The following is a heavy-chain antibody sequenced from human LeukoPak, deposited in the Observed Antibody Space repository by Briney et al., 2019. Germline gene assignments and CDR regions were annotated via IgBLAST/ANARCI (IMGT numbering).Heavy chain of an antibody. V-gene: IGHV4-38-2*02. CDR2: IYHSGST. Sequence: PSETLSLTCAVYGGSFSGCYWGWIRQPPGKGLEWIGSIYHSGSTYYNPSLKSRVTISVDTSKNQFSLKLSSVTAADTAVYYCARDSSSWKNWFDPWGQGTLVTVSS. D-gene: IGHD6-13*01. J-gene: IGHJ5*02. CDR1: GGSFSGCY. CDR3: ARDSSSWKNWFDP.